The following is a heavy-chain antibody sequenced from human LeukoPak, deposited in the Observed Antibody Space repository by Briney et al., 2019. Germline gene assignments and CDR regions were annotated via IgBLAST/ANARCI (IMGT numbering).Heavy chain of an antibody. CDR1: GFTFTSSA. J-gene: IGHJ3*02. CDR3: AAGSYYYDSSGYDAFDI. Sequence: ASVKVSCKASGFTFTSSAMQWVRQARGQRLEWIGWIVVGSGNTNYAQKFQERVTITRDMSTSTAYMELSSLRSEDTAVYYCAAGSYYYDSSGYDAFDIWGQGTMVTVSS. CDR2: IVVGSGNT. V-gene: IGHV1-58*02. D-gene: IGHD3-22*01.